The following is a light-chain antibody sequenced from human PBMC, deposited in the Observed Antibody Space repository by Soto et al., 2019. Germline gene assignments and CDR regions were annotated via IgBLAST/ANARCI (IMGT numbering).Light chain of an antibody. J-gene: IGKJ1*01. CDR1: ENVRTF. CDR3: QQYGVSPRT. V-gene: IGKV3-20*01. CDR2: GAS. Sequence: EVVLTQSPVTLSLSPGERAALSCTASENVRTFVDWYQQKPGQAPRLLIYGASNRATGIPARFSGSGSGTDFTLTINRLEPEDFAVYYCQQYGVSPRTFGQGTKVDIK.